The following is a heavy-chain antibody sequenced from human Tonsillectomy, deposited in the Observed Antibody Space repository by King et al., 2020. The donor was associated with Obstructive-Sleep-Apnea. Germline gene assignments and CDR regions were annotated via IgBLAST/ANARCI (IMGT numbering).Heavy chain of an antibody. CDR1: GGAISSYY. Sequence: QLQESGPGLVNPSETLSLTCTVAGGAISSYYWSCIRQPPGKGLEWIWYIYYRGSTHYNPSLKSRVTISVDTSQNQFSLKLSSVTAADSAVYYCARDKRAIGYSYGYDLIWYFDLWGRGTLVTVSS. V-gene: IGHV4-59*01. CDR2: IYYRGST. CDR3: ARDKRAIGYSYGYDLIWYFDL. J-gene: IGHJ2*01. D-gene: IGHD5-18*01.